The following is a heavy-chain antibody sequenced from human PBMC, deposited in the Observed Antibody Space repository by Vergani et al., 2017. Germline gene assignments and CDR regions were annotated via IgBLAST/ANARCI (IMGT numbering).Heavy chain of an antibody. CDR2: TWYDGNNK. V-gene: IGHV3-33*01. Sequence: QVQLVESGGGVVQPGRSLRLSCAASGFTFNQYGMHWVRQAPGKGLEWVAVTWYDGNNKQYADPVKGRFTISRDNSKRPMYLQMNSLRDEDTGVYYCARDLRLLYNRFDPWGQGTLVTVSS. J-gene: IGHJ5*02. D-gene: IGHD1-14*01. CDR1: GFTFNQYG. CDR3: ARDLRLLYNRFDP.